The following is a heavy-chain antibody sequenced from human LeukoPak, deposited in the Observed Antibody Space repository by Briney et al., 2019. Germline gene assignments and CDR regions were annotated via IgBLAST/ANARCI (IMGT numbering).Heavy chain of an antibody. J-gene: IGHJ4*02. Sequence: GGSLRLSCGASGFDFRSSWMTWVRQAPGRGLEWVAYFAGSDTTKYYADSVRGRFTISRDNAKKSLYLQMNSLRAEDTALYYCTTLGYHLDSWGQGTLVTVSS. D-gene: IGHD3-22*01. CDR3: TTLGYHLDS. CDR1: GFDFRSSW. V-gene: IGHV3-48*03. CDR2: FAGSDTTK.